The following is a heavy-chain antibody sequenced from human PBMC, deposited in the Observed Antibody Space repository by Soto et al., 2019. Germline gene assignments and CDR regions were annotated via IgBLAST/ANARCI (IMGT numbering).Heavy chain of an antibody. V-gene: IGHV1-69*06. CDR3: ATRINYYDSSIFDY. CDR1: GGTFSSYA. Sequence: SVKVSCKASGGTFSSYAISWVRQAPGQGLEWMGGIIPIFGTANYAQKFQGRVTITADKSTSTAYMELSSLRSEDMAVYYCATRINYYDSSIFDYWGQGTLVTVSS. D-gene: IGHD3-22*01. J-gene: IGHJ4*02. CDR2: IIPIFGTA.